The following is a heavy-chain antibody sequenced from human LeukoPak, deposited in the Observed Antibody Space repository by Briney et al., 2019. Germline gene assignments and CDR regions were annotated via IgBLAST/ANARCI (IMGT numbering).Heavy chain of an antibody. V-gene: IGHV1-2*02. CDR2: INPNSGGT. J-gene: IGHJ4*02. D-gene: IGHD4-17*01. CDR3: ASLDYDYGDTSFDY. CDR1: GYTFTGCY. Sequence: ASVKVSCKASGYTFTGCYMHWVRQAPGQGLEWMGWINPNSGGTNYAQKFQGRVTMTRDTSISTAYMELSRLRSDDTAVYYCASLDYDYGDTSFDYWGQGTLVTVSS.